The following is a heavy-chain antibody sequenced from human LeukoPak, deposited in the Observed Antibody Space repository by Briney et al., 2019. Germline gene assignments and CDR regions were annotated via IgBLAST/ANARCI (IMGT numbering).Heavy chain of an antibody. Sequence: PGGSLRLSCAASGFTFSRYWMSWVRRAPGKGLEWMAHIKQDGSEQWYVDSVKGRFTISRDNAKNSLYLQMNSLRAEDTAMYYCARDSAGNDYWGQGTLVTVSS. CDR3: ARDSAGNDY. V-gene: IGHV3-7*01. D-gene: IGHD6-13*01. CDR1: GFTFSRYW. J-gene: IGHJ4*02. CDR2: IKQDGSEQ.